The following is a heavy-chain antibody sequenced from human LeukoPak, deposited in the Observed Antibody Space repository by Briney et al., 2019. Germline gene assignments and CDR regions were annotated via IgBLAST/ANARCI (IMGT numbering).Heavy chain of an antibody. J-gene: IGHJ6*02. D-gene: IGHD3-9*01. Sequence: GGSLTLSCAASGLTLSSYDMYWVRQAPGKGLEWVAVIWYDGKNKDYGDSVKGRFTIARDNSKNRLYLQMNSLRGEDTAVYYCARGDDILTGYYYYCMDVWGQGTTVTVSS. CDR2: IWYDGKNK. V-gene: IGHV3-33*01. CDR3: ARGDDILTGYYYYCMDV. CDR1: GLTLSSYD.